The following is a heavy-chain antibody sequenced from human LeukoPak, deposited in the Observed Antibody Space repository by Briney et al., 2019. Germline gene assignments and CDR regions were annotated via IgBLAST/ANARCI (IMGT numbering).Heavy chain of an antibody. CDR2: IRYDGSNK. Sequence: GGSLRLSCAASGFTFSSYVMHWVRQAPGKGLEGVAFIRYDGSNKYYADSVKGRFAISRDNSKNTLYLQMNRLRAEDTAVYYCAKDRGSRWPMPGVFDYWGQGTLVPVSS. J-gene: IGHJ4*02. CDR3: AKDRGSRWPMPGVFDY. V-gene: IGHV3-30*02. D-gene: IGHD5-24*01. CDR1: GFTFSSYV.